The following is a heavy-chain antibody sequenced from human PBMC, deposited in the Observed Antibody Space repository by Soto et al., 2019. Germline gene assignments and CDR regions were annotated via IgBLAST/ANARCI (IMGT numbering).Heavy chain of an antibody. CDR2: ISSSSGYI. J-gene: IGHJ4*02. CDR3: ARDPGRGNAYNVDY. D-gene: IGHD1-1*01. CDR1: GFTFSTYS. Sequence: ESGGGLVKPGVSLRLSCVVSGFTFSTYSMNWVRQAPGKGLEGVSSISSSSGYIYYADSVKGRFTISRDNAKNSLYLHMNSLRAEDTAVYYCARDPGRGNAYNVDYWGQGTLVTVSS. V-gene: IGHV3-21*01.